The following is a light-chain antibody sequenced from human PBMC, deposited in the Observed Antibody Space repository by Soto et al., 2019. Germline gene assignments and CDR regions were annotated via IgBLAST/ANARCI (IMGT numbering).Light chain of an antibody. Sequence: EIVLTQSPGTLSLSPGERATLSCRASQSVSSSYLAWYQQKPGQAPRLLIYGASSRATGIPDSFSGSGSGTDFTLTINRLEPEDFAVYYCQQYGSSPLFTFGPGTKVDIK. V-gene: IGKV3-20*01. CDR3: QQYGSSPLFT. CDR1: QSVSSSY. CDR2: GAS. J-gene: IGKJ3*01.